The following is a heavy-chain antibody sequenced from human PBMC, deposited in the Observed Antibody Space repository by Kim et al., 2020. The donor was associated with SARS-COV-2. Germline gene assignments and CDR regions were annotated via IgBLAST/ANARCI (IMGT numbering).Heavy chain of an antibody. D-gene: IGHD2-2*02. V-gene: IGHV4-31*03. Sequence: SETLSLTCTVSGGSINSGDFYWSWIRQHPRKGLEWIGFIYYSGSTSYNPSLKSRVTISLASSKNQFSLKLSSVTAADTAMYYCARVGCSSSSCYRGAFDIWGQGTMVTVSS. CDR2: IYYSGST. CDR3: ARVGCSSSSCYRGAFDI. CDR1: GGSINSGDFY. J-gene: IGHJ3*02.